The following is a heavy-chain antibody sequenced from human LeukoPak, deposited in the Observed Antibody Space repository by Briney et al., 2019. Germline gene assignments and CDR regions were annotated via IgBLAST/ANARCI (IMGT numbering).Heavy chain of an antibody. V-gene: IGHV4-59*01. Sequence: SETLSLTCTVSGGSISGYYWSWIRQPPGKGLEWVAYMSYSGSPNYNPSLKNRVTISRDTSKNQLSLKLSSVTAADTAVYYCARDRGSGGGFDYWGQGTLVTVSS. D-gene: IGHD2-15*01. J-gene: IGHJ4*02. CDR2: MSYSGSP. CDR3: ARDRGSGGGFDY. CDR1: GGSISGYY.